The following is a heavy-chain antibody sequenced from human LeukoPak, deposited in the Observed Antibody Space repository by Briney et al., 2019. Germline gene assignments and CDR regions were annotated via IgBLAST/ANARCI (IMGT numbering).Heavy chain of an antibody. J-gene: IGHJ3*02. CDR3: VKSPDYNDGSGYPEAFDI. V-gene: IGHV3-23*01. Sequence: GGSLRLSCAASGFTFGIYAMSWVRQSPVKGLEWVSTITRSAETTYYADSVKGRFSIFRDNSKNTLDLQMNSLTAEDTAVYYCVKSPDYNDGSGYPEAFDIWGQGTMVIVSS. CDR1: GFTFGIYA. CDR2: ITRSAETT. D-gene: IGHD3-22*01.